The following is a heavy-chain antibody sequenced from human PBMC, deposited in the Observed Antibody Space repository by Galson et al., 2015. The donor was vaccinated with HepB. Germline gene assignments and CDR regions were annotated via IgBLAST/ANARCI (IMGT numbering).Heavy chain of an antibody. CDR2: ISGSGDTT. CDR3: ARDRVRGGFPFDY. J-gene: IGHJ4*02. CDR1: GFTFSNYA. V-gene: IGHV3-23*01. Sequence: SLRLSCAASGFTFSNYAMDWVRQAPGKGLEWVSVISGSGDTTYYADSVKGRFTISRDNSKNTLYLQMNSLRAEDTAVYYCARDRVRGGFPFDYWGQGTLVTVSS. D-gene: IGHD3-10*01.